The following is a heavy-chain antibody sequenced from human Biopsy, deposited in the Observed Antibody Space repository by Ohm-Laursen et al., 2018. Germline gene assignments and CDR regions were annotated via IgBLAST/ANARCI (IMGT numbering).Heavy chain of an antibody. Sequence: TLSLTCSVSGGSISSYYWSWIRQPPGKGLEWIGYIYYTGSTNYNPSLKSRVTISVDTSMNLLSLRLTSVTAADTAVYYCARHAPSYSGSYWRYFDLWGRGTLVTVSS. CDR2: IYYTGST. CDR3: ARHAPSYSGSYWRYFDL. CDR1: GGSISSYY. D-gene: IGHD1-26*01. V-gene: IGHV4-59*08. J-gene: IGHJ2*01.